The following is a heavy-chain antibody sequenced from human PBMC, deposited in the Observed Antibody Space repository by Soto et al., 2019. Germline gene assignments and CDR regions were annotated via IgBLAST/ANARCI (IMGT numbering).Heavy chain of an antibody. CDR1: GGSISSGGYS. D-gene: IGHD2-15*01. J-gene: IGHJ4*02. V-gene: IGHV4-30-2*01. CDR3: AEGIAARPLGY. CDR2: IYDSGST. Sequence: QMQLQESGSGLVKPSQTLSLTCAVSGGSISSGGYSWGWIRQPPGKGREWIGYIYDSGSTYYNPSLKSRINISVDRTKNQFALRLSSVTAADTAVYYCAEGIAARPLGYWGQGTLVTVSS.